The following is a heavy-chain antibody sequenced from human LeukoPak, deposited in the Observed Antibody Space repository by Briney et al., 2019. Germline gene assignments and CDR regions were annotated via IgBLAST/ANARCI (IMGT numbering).Heavy chain of an antibody. J-gene: IGHJ5*02. V-gene: IGHV1-18*01. Sequence: ASVKVSCKTSGYSFINYGITWVRQAPGQGLEWMGWISAYNGNTNYAQKFQGRVTMTTDTSTSTAYMELRSLRSGDTALYFCARDKTALDPKWFDPWGQGTLVTVSS. CDR3: ARDKTALDPKWFDP. D-gene: IGHD2-21*02. CDR2: ISAYNGNT. CDR1: GYSFINYG.